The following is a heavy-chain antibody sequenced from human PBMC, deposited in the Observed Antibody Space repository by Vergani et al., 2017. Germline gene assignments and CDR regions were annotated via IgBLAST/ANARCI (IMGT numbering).Heavy chain of an antibody. D-gene: IGHD6-13*01. CDR1: GVPVTDYN. Sequence: QAQLQESGPGLVKPSETLSLTCHVFGVPVTDYNCNWIRQAPGKGLEWSGSLSTTGGATNASHNPSLKSRVSISVDTSQSQYSLRLTDVTAADWAIYYCSVGARSWRRAGRWGQGLLVSVSS. CDR3: SVGARSWRRAGR. J-gene: IGHJ4*02. CDR2: LSTTGGA. V-gene: IGHV4-4*09.